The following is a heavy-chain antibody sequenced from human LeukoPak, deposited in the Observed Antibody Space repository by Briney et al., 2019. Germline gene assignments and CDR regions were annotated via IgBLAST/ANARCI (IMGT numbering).Heavy chain of an antibody. V-gene: IGHV3-21*01. CDR1: GFTFSSYS. CDR3: ARDLSSKLDY. Sequence: GGSLRLSCAASGFTFSSYSMNWVRQAPGKGLEWVSSISSSSSYIYYADSVKGRFTISRDNAKNSLYLRMNSLRADDTAVYYCARDLSSKLDYWGQGTLVTVSS. CDR2: ISSSSSYI. J-gene: IGHJ4*02. D-gene: IGHD6-13*01.